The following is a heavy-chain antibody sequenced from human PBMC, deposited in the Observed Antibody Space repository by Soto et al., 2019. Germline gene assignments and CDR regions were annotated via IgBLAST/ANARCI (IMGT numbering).Heavy chain of an antibody. CDR3: ERDHVVRGNYYDY. CDR1: GYTFTSYG. D-gene: IGHD1-26*01. Sequence: ASVKDSCKTSGYTFTSYGISWVRQAPGRGLEWMGWISAYNGNTNYAQKLQGRVTMTTDTSTSTAYMELRSLRSDDTTVYYCERDHVVRGNYYDYWGQGTLVTVSS. J-gene: IGHJ4*02. V-gene: IGHV1-18*01. CDR2: ISAYNGNT.